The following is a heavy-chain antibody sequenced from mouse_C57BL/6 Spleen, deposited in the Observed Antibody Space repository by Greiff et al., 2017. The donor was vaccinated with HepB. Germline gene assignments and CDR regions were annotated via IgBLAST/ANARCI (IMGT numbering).Heavy chain of an antibody. CDR2: IDPENGDT. D-gene: IGHD1-1*01. Sequence: VQLQQSGAELVRPGASVKLSCTASGFNIKDDYMHWVKQRPEQGLEWIGWIDPENGDTEYASKFQGKATITADTSSNTAYLQLSSLTSEDTAVYYCTTDGSSSAGFAYWGQGTLVTVSA. CDR1: GFNIKDDY. V-gene: IGHV14-4*01. CDR3: TTDGSSSAGFAY. J-gene: IGHJ3*01.